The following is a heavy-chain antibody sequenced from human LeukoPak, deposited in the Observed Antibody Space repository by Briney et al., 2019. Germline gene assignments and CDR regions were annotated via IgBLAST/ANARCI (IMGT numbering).Heavy chain of an antibody. CDR2: IRYDGSNK. CDR1: GFTFSSYG. Sequence: PGGSLRLSCAASGFTFSSYGMHWVRQAPGKGLEWVAFIRYDGSNKYYADSVKGRFTISRDNSKNTLYLQMNSLRAEDTAVYYCAKARHDYGWVTYFDSWGQGNLVTVSS. V-gene: IGHV3-30*02. D-gene: IGHD3-16*01. CDR3: AKARHDYGWVTYFDS. J-gene: IGHJ4*02.